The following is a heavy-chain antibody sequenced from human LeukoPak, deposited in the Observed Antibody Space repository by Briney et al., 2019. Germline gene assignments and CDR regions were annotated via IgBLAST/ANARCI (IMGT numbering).Heavy chain of an antibody. D-gene: IGHD3-10*01. CDR3: ARHPSQYYYGSGAFDI. J-gene: IGHJ3*02. CDR1: GGSISSSSYY. V-gene: IGHV4-39*01. CDR2: IYYSGST. Sequence: SETLSLTCTVSGGSISSSSYYWGWIRQPPGKGLEWIGSIYYSGSTYYNPSLKSRVTIPVDTSKNQFSLKLSSVTAADTAVYYCARHPSQYYYGSGAFDIWDQGTMVTVSS.